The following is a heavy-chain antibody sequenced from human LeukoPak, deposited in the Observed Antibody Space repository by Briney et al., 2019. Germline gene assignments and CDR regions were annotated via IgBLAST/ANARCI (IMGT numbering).Heavy chain of an antibody. D-gene: IGHD6-13*01. Sequence: PSETLSLTCAVYGGSFSGYYWSWIRQPPGKGLEWIGEINHSGSTNYNPSLKSRVTISVDTSKNQFSLKLSSVTAADTAVYYCARGGGIAAAGLNYWGQGTLVTVSS. CDR3: ARGGGIAAAGLNY. CDR1: GGSFSGYY. V-gene: IGHV4-34*01. CDR2: INHSGST. J-gene: IGHJ4*02.